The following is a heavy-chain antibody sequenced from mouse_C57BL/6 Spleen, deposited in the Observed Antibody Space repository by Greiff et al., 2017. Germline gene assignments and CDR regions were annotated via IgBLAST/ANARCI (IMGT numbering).Heavy chain of an antibody. D-gene: IGHD1-1*01. Sequence: LQQSGASVKISCKASGYAFSSYWMNWVKQRPGKGLEWIGQIYPGDGDTNYNGKFKGKATLTADKSSSTAYMQLSSLTSEDSAVYFCARNYGSSWYFDYWGQGTTLTVSS. V-gene: IGHV1-80*01. CDR2: IYPGDGDT. CDR3: ARNYGSSWYFDY. CDR1: GYAFSSYW. J-gene: IGHJ2*01.